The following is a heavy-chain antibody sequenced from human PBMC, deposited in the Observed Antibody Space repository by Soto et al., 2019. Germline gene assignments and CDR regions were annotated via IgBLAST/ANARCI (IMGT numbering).Heavy chain of an antibody. V-gene: IGHV5-51*01. CDR2: IFPSDSDT. CDR3: ARKDKSGYFNWFDP. CDR1: GYKFTSSW. D-gene: IGHD3-22*01. J-gene: IGHJ5*02. Sequence: GESLKISCRTSGYKFTSSWIAWVRQMPGKGLEWMGIIFPSDSDTRYSPSFQGQVTISAARSTSTVFLQWASLKASATAVYFCARKDKSGYFNWFDPWGQGTLVTVSS.